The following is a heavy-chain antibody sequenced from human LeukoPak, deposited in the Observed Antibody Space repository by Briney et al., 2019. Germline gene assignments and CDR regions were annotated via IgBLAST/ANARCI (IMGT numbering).Heavy chain of an antibody. D-gene: IGHD3-10*01. V-gene: IGHV3-48*02. J-gene: IGHJ4*02. CDR2: ISSSSSAI. CDR3: AGELSGSGSYLHDY. Sequence: GGSLRLSCAASGFTFSIYSMNWVRQAPGEGLGWVSYISSSSSAIYYADSVKGRFTISRDNAKNSLYLQMNSLRDEDTAVYYCAGELSGSGSYLHDYWGQGTLVTVSS. CDR1: GFTFSIYS.